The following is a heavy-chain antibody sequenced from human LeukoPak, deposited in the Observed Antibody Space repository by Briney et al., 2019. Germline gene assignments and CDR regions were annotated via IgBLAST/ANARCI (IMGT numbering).Heavy chain of an antibody. D-gene: IGHD1-26*01. V-gene: IGHV1-2*06. Sequence: ASVKVSCKASGYTFTGYYMHWVRQAPGQGLEWMGRINPNSGGTNYAQKFQGRVTMTRDTSINTPYMELSRLRSDDKAVYYCARGRGSYSSDYWGQGTLVTVSS. CDR2: INPNSGGT. J-gene: IGHJ4*02. CDR3: ARGRGSYSSDY. CDR1: GYTFTGYY.